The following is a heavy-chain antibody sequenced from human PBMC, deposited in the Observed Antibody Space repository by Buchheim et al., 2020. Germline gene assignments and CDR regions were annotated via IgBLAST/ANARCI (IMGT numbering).Heavy chain of an antibody. Sequence: EVQLVESGGGLVQPGGSLRLSCAASGFTFSSYSMNWVRQAPGKGLEWVSYISSSSSTIYYADSVKGRFTYFRDNAKNSMYMQMNSLRAEDTAVYYCARWDYSNDYWGQGTL. CDR2: ISSSSSTI. CDR1: GFTFSSYS. J-gene: IGHJ4*02. CDR3: ARWDYSNDY. V-gene: IGHV3-48*01. D-gene: IGHD4-11*01.